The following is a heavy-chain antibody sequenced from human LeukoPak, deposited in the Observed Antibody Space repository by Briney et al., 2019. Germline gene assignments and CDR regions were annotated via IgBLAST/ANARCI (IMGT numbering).Heavy chain of an antibody. J-gene: IGHJ6*03. Sequence: ASVKVSCKASGYTFTSYDINWVRQATGQGLEWMGWMNPNSGNTGYAQKFQGRVTMTRNTSISTAYMELSSLRSEDTAVYYCARQSPLAGPYYYYYYMDVWGKGTTVTVSS. CDR1: GYTFTSYD. V-gene: IGHV1-8*01. CDR2: MNPNSGNT. D-gene: IGHD2-15*01. CDR3: ARQSPLAGPYYYYYYMDV.